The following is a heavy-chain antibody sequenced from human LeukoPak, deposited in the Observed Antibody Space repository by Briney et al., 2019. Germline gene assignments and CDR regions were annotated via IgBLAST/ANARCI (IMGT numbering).Heavy chain of an antibody. V-gene: IGHV3-30*18. D-gene: IGHD2-15*01. CDR2: MSYDGTNK. Sequence: GRSPRLSCAASGFTFSSHGVHWVRQAPGKGLEWVALMSYDGTNKVYADSVKGRFTISGDNSKNTLYLEMNNLRAEDTAVYYCAKRGYCSGGRCYSFHFDYWGQGTLVTVSS. J-gene: IGHJ4*02. CDR3: AKRGYCSGGRCYSFHFDY. CDR1: GFTFSSHG.